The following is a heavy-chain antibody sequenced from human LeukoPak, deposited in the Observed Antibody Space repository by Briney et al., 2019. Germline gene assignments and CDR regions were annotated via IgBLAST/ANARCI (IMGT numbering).Heavy chain of an antibody. D-gene: IGHD5-24*01. CDR1: GFTFTNFA. CDR3: ARDPSATTTPFDY. V-gene: IGHV3-23*01. J-gene: IGHJ4*02. CDR2: TVGIGPDT. Sequence: GGSLRLSCAASGFTFTNFAMTWVHQAPGKGLEWVAATVGIGPDTYHADSVKGRFTTSRDNAKNSLYLQMNSLRAEDTAVYYCARDPSATTTPFDYWGQGTLVTVSS.